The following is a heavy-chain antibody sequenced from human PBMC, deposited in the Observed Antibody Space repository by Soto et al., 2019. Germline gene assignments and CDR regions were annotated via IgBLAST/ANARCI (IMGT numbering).Heavy chain of an antibody. D-gene: IGHD2-15*01. CDR2: IWYDGSNK. Sequence: QVQLVESGGSVVQPGRSLRLSCAASGFTFSSYGMHWVRQAPGKGLEWVAVIWYDGSNKYYADSVKGRFTISRDNSKNTLYVQMDSLRAEDTAVYYCARNRGYCSGGSCYPDACDIWGQGTMVTVSS. CDR3: ARNRGYCSGGSCYPDACDI. CDR1: GFTFSSYG. V-gene: IGHV3-33*01. J-gene: IGHJ3*02.